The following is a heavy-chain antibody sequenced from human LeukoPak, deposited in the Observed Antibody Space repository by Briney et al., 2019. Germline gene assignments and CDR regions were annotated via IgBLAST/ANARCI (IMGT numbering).Heavy chain of an antibody. CDR3: AKAGVLRFLEWFKGYFDY. Sequence: GGSLRLSCAASGFTFSSYSMNWVRQAPGKGLEWVSYISSSSSTIYYADSVKGRFTISRDNAKNSLYLQMNSLRAEDTAVYYCAKAGVLRFLEWFKGYFDYWGQGTLVTVSS. CDR1: GFTFSSYS. D-gene: IGHD3-3*01. CDR2: ISSSSSTI. J-gene: IGHJ4*02. V-gene: IGHV3-48*01.